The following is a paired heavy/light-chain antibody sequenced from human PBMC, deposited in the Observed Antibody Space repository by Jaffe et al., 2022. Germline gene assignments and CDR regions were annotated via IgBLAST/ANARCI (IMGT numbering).Light chain of an antibody. CDR2: RAS. J-gene: IGKJ4*01. CDR3: QYYGGSPLS. Sequence: EIVLTQSPGTLSLSPGDGATLSCSASQSLSASQLAWYQQKPGQAPRLLVYRASTRATGIPDRFSGSESGTDFTLTISRLEPEDFAVYYCQYYGGSPLSFGGGSKVEIK. CDR1: QSLSASQ. V-gene: IGKV3-20*01.
Heavy chain of an antibody. J-gene: IGHJ3*01. D-gene: IGHD3-10*01. CDR3: ARGSTVTNYRAFDF. CDR2: INPSGDTT. CDR1: GYRFNIYY. Sequence: QVQLVQSGAEVKKPGASVKLSCKASGYRFNIYYMHWVRQAPGQGLEWMGIINPSGDTTSYAQKFEARVTLTRDTSTSTVFMELNSLTSDDTAVYYCARGSTVTNYRAFDFWGQGTAVTVSS. V-gene: IGHV1-46*02.